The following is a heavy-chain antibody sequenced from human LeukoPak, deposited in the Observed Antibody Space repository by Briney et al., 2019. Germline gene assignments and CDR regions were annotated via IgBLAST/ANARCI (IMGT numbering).Heavy chain of an antibody. CDR2: ISGSGGNT. V-gene: IGHV3-23*01. CDR1: GLTFSSYA. D-gene: IGHD2-2*01. CDR3: AKAVVIVPTATPFDY. J-gene: IGHJ4*02. Sequence: GGSLRLSCAASGLTFSSYAMNWVRQAPGKGLEWVSAISGSGGNTYYADSVKGRFTISRDNSKNTLYMQMNSLRAEDTAVYYCAKAVVIVPTATPFDYWGQGTLVTVSS.